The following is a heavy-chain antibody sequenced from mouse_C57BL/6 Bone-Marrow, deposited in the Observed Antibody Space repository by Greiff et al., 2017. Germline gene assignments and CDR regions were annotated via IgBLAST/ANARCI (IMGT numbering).Heavy chain of an antibody. V-gene: IGHV1-5*01. CDR1: GYTFTSYW. D-gene: IGHD3-2*02. Sequence: EVQLKQSGTVLARPGASVKMSCKTSGYTFTSYWMPWVKQRPGQGLEWIGAIYPGNSDTSYNQKFKGKATLTAVKSASTAYMELSSLTNEASAVYYCTRVGIYSSSYYAMDYWGQGTSVTVSS. CDR3: TRVGIYSSSYYAMDY. J-gene: IGHJ4*01. CDR2: IYPGNSDT.